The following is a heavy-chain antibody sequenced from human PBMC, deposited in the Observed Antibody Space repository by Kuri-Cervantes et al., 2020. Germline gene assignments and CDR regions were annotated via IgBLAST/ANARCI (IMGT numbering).Heavy chain of an antibody. CDR1: GFTFSSYG. J-gene: IGHJ4*02. CDR3: TKEDGTYPYFDN. Sequence: GESLKISCAASGFTFSSYGMSWVRQAPGKGLEWVAFIRFDGSTKYYEDSVEGRFTISRDNSKSTLYLQMNSLRTEDTAVYYCTKEDGTYPYFDNWCQGTLVTVSS. D-gene: IGHD1-26*01. V-gene: IGHV3-30*02. CDR2: IRFDGSTK.